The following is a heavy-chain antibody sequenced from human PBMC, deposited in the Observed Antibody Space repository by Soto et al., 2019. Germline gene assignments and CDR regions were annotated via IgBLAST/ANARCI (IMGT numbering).Heavy chain of an antibody. CDR2: INHSGST. V-gene: IGHV4-34*01. CDR1: GGSFSGYY. Sequence: SETLSLTCAVYGGSFSGYYWSWIRQPPGKGLEWIGEINHSGSTNYNPSLKSRVTISVDTSKNQFSLKLSSVTAADTAVYYCARGYSSSWYYYYGMDVWGQGTTVTVSS. J-gene: IGHJ6*02. D-gene: IGHD6-13*01. CDR3: ARGYSSSWYYYYGMDV.